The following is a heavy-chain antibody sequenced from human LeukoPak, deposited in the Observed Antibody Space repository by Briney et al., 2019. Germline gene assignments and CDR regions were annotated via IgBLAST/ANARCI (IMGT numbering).Heavy chain of an antibody. Sequence: GGSLRLSCAVSGITLSNYGMSWVRQAPGKGLEWVAGISDSGGSTNYADSVKGRFTISRDNAKNTLYLQMNSLRAEDTALYYCAKATTAIVVDNFFDYWGQGTLVSVSS. CDR3: AKATTAIVVDNFFDY. CDR1: GITLSNYG. D-gene: IGHD3-22*01. CDR2: ISDSGGST. J-gene: IGHJ4*02. V-gene: IGHV3-23*01.